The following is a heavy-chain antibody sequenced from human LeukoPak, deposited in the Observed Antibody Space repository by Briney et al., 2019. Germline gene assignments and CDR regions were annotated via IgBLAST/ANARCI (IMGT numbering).Heavy chain of an antibody. CDR3: ARDGYSYGKSFDY. J-gene: IGHJ4*02. V-gene: IGHV3-74*01. D-gene: IGHD5-18*01. CDR2: INSDGSST. CDR1: EFTFSSYS. Sequence: PGGSLRLSCAASEFTFSSYSMNWVRQAPGKGLVWVSRINSDGSSTSYADSVKGRFTISRDNAKNTLYLQMNSLRAEDTAVYYCARDGYSYGKSFDYWGQGTLVTVSS.